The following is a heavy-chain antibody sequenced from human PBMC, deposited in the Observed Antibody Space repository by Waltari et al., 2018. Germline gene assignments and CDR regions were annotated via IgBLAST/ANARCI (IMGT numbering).Heavy chain of an antibody. J-gene: IGHJ6*02. V-gene: IGHV4-39*07. CDR2: IYYSGST. D-gene: IGHD5-12*01. CDR3: ARGISGYKGYYYYGMDV. Sequence: QLQLQESGPGLVKPSETLSLPCTVSGGSISSSSYSWGWIRQPPGKGLEWIGSIYYSGSTYYNPSLKSRVTISVDTSKNQFSLKLSSVTAADTAVYYCARGISGYKGYYYYGMDVWGQGTTVTVSS. CDR1: GGSISSSSYS.